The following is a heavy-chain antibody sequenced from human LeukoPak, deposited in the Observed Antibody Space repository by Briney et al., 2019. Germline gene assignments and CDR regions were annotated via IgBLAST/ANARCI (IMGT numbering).Heavy chain of an antibody. CDR2: IYYSGST. V-gene: IGHV4-61*01. CDR3: ARVCRRKHGCSPYDAFDI. D-gene: IGHD2-15*01. CDR1: GGSVSSGSYY. J-gene: IGHJ3*02. Sequence: SETLSLTCTVSGGSVSSGSYYWSWIRQPPGKGLEWIGYIYYSGSTNYNPSLKSRVTISVDTSKNQFSLKLSSVTAADTAVYYCARVCRRKHGCSPYDAFDIWGQGTMVTVSS.